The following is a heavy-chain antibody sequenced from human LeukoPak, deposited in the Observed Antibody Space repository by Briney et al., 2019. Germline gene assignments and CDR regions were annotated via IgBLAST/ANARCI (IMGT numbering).Heavy chain of an antibody. Sequence: GGSLRLSCTASGFTFGDYAMSWFRQAPGKGLEWVGFIRSKAYGGTTEYAASVKGRFTISRDDSKSIAYLQMNSLKTEDTAVYYCTRARGMVVSRFLEWSHWGQGTLVTVSS. CDR2: IRSKAYGGTT. CDR1: GFTFGDYA. D-gene: IGHD3-3*01. J-gene: IGHJ4*02. CDR3: TRARGMVVSRFLEWSH. V-gene: IGHV3-49*03.